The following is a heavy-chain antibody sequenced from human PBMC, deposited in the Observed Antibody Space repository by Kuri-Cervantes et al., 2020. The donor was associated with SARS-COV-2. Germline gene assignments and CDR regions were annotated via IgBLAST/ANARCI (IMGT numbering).Heavy chain of an antibody. CDR1: GFTFSSYW. CDR3: ARGATVTYYFDY. V-gene: IGHV3-7*01. J-gene: IGHJ4*02. CDR2: IKQDGSEK. Sequence: GESLKISCAASGFTFSSYWMSWVRQAPGKGLEWVANIKQDGSEKYYVDSVKGRFTISRDNAKNSLYLQMNSLRAEDTALYYCARGATVTYYFDYWGQGTLVTSPQ. D-gene: IGHD4-17*01.